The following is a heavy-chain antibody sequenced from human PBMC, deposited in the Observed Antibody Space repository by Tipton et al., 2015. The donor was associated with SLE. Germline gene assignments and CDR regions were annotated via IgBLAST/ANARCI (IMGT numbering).Heavy chain of an antibody. CDR3: ARGTQLWLPFDY. D-gene: IGHD5-18*01. J-gene: IGHJ4*02. V-gene: IGHV4-34*01. CDR2: IIHSGST. CDR1: GGSFSGYY. Sequence: TLSLTCAIYGGSFSGYYWSWIRQPPGKGLEWIGEIIHSGSTNYNPSLKSRVTISVDTSKNQFSLKLSSVTAADTAVYYCARGTQLWLPFDYWGQGTLVTVSS.